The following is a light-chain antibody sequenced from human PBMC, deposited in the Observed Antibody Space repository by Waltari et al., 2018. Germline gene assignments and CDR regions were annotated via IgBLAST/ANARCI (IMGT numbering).Light chain of an antibody. Sequence: DIQLTQSPSFLSASVGERVPITCRASQGISSYLAWYQQKPGKAPKLLIYAASTLQSGVPSRFSGSGSGTEFTLTISSLQPEDFATYYCQQLNSYPPTFGGGTKVEIK. CDR2: AAS. CDR3: QQLNSYPPT. CDR1: QGISSY. J-gene: IGKJ4*01. V-gene: IGKV1-9*01.